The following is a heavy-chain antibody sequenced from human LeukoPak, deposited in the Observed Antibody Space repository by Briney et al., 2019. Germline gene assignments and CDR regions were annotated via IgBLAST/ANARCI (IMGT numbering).Heavy chain of an antibody. CDR3: AKDSYSSSWSAI. CDR1: GFTFSSYG. D-gene: IGHD6-13*01. Sequence: GGSLRLFCAASGFTFSSYGMHWVRQAPGKGLEWVAFIRYDGSNKYYADSVKGRFTISRDNSKNTLYLQMNSLRAEDTAVYYCAKDSYSSSWSAIWGQGTMVTVSS. J-gene: IGHJ3*02. V-gene: IGHV3-30*02. CDR2: IRYDGSNK.